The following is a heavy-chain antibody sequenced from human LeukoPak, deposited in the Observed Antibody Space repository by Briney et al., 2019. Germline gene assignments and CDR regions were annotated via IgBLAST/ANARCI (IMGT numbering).Heavy chain of an antibody. Sequence: WASVKVSCKASGYTFTSYGISWVRQAPGQGLEWMGWISAYNGNTNYAQKLQGRVTTTTDTSTSTAYMELRSLRSDDTAVYYCARVASSHNVDYWGQGTLVTVSS. V-gene: IGHV1-18*01. CDR3: ARVASSHNVDY. D-gene: IGHD1-1*01. J-gene: IGHJ4*02. CDR1: GYTFTSYG. CDR2: ISAYNGNT.